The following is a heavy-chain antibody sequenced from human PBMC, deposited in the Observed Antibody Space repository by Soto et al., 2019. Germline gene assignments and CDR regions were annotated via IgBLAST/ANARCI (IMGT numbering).Heavy chain of an antibody. V-gene: IGHV3-48*02. J-gene: IGHJ6*02. CDR1: GFSFSSYT. D-gene: IGHD2-2*01. CDR2: ISGRGTTT. Sequence: EVRLVESGGGFVQPGGSLRLSCAASGFSFSSYTMHWVRQAPGKGLEWVSFISGRGTTTYYADSVKGRFTVSRDNAKNSLYLEVTSLRDEDTAVYYCARLRYCSSVTCKYYFYYYGMDVWGQGTTVTVSS. CDR3: ARLRYCSSVTCKYYFYYYGMDV.